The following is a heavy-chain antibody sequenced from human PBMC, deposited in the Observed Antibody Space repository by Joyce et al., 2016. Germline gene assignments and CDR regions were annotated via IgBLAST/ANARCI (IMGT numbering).Heavy chain of an antibody. Sequence: EVQLLESGGDLVQPGGSLRLYCAASGFTFLNYAMTGVRQAPGKGLEWFSAIIGFGGSTYYADSVKGRFTISRDNSKNTLFLQMNGLRDEDTAVYFCAGGVIRGVVIQGFDYWGQGTPVTVSS. V-gene: IGHV3-23*01. CDR3: AGGVIRGVVIQGFDY. D-gene: IGHD3-10*01. J-gene: IGHJ4*02. CDR1: GFTFLNYA. CDR2: IIGFGGST.